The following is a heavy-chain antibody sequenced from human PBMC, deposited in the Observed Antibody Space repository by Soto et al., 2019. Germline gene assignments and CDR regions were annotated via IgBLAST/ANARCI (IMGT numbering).Heavy chain of an antibody. CDR1: GYTFTSYD. D-gene: IGHD1-1*01. CDR3: ARLWNGLRWNWFDP. CDR2: MNPNSGNT. Sequence: GASVKVSCKASGYTFTSYDINWVRQATGQGLEWMGWMNPNSGNTGYAQKFQGRVTMTRNTSISTAYMELSSLRSEDTAVYYCARLWNGLRWNWFDPWGQGTLVTVSS. V-gene: IGHV1-8*01. J-gene: IGHJ5*02.